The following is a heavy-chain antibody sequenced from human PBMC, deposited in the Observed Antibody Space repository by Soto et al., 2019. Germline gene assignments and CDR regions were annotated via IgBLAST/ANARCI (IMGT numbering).Heavy chain of an antibody. V-gene: IGHV3-53*02. Sequence: EVQLVETGGGLIQPGGSLRLSCAASGFTVTDNYIIWVRQPPGKGLEWVSTTVIGGGTNYADTVKGRFTVSRDNSKNTLYLQMNNLRVEGTAVYYCARKPPSAIQGWAFGMDVWGQGTTVFVSS. CDR3: ARKPPSAIQGWAFGMDV. CDR2: TVIGGGT. J-gene: IGHJ6*02. D-gene: IGHD2-2*01. CDR1: GFTVTDNY.